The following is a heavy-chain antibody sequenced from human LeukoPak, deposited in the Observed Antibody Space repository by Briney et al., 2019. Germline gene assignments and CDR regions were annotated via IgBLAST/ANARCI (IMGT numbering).Heavy chain of an antibody. CDR2: RKEDGSRT. CDR3: ASTSGGIIVAAATEGDY. J-gene: IGHJ4*02. Sequence: GGSLRLSCVASGFTFSRYWMTWVRQAPGRGLERVANRKEDGSRTYYMDSVKGRFTISRDNAKSSLYLQMNSLRAEDTAVYYCASTSGGIIVAAATEGDYWGQGTLVTVSS. CDR1: GFTFSRYW. V-gene: IGHV3-7*01. D-gene: IGHD6-13*01.